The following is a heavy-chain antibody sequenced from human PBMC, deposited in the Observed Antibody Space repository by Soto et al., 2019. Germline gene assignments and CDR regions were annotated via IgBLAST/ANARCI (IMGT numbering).Heavy chain of an antibody. D-gene: IGHD2-15*01. CDR2: ISSSSSYI. CDR1: GFTFSRYS. Sequence: EVQLVESGGGLVKPGGSLRLSCAASGFTFSRYSMNWVRQAPGKGLEWVSSISSSSSYIYYADSVKGRLTISRDNAKNSLYLQMNSLRAEDTAVYYCARGVGGSDSWYFDYWGQGTLVTVS. CDR3: ARGVGGSDSWYFDY. J-gene: IGHJ4*02. V-gene: IGHV3-21*01.